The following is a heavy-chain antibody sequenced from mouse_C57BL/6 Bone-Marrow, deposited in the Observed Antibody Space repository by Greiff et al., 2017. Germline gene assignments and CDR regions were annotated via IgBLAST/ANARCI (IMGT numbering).Heavy chain of an antibody. V-gene: IGHV1-43*01. J-gene: IGHJ2*01. CDR2: INPSTGGT. CDR1: GYSFTGYY. Sequence: EVQLQESGPELVKPGASVKISCKASGYSFTGYYMHWVKQSSEKSLEWIGEINPSTGGTSYNQKFKGKATLTVDKSSSTDYMQLKSLTSKDSAVYYCARDNYYGYFDYWGQGTTLTVSS. CDR3: ARDNYYGYFDY. D-gene: IGHD1-1*01.